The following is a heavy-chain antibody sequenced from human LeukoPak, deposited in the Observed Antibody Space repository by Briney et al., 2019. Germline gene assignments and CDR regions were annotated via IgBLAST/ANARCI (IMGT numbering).Heavy chain of an antibody. V-gene: IGHV3-7*04. CDR1: GFTFSNFW. Sequence: GGSLRLSCAVSGFTFSNFWMSWVRQAPGRGLEWVANIHPEGNEKYHVESVKGRFTISRDNAKNSLFLQMNGLRVEDTAVYYGAGGDDFPGDHGGQGTLVTVSS. CDR3: AGGDDFPGDH. CDR2: IHPEGNEK. J-gene: IGHJ4*02. D-gene: IGHD2/OR15-2a*01.